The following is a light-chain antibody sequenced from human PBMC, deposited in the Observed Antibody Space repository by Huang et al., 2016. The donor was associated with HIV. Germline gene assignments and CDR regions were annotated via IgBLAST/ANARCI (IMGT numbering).Light chain of an antibody. J-gene: IGKJ1*01. Sequence: DIQMTQSPSAMSASVGDKVTITCRASQAISNYLVWFQQKPGRAPKRLFYAASSLQSGVPSRFSGSGYGTKFTLTISSLQPEDFATYYCLQHHAYPRTFGPGTKVEVK. CDR2: AAS. CDR1: QAISNY. V-gene: IGKV1-17*03. CDR3: LQHHAYPRT.